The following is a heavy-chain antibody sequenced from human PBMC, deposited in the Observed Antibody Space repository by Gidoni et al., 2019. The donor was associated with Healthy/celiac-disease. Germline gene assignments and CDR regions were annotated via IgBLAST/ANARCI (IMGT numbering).Heavy chain of an antibody. Sequence: YGSDSMNWVRQAPGKGLEWVSYISSSSSTIYYADSVKGRFTISRDNAKNSLYLQMNSLRAEDTAVYYCARPYYYDSSGYSYAEYFQHWGQGTLVTVSS. CDR3: ARPYYYDSSGYSYAEYFQH. V-gene: IGHV3-48*01. J-gene: IGHJ1*01. CDR2: ISSSSSTI. CDR1: YGSDS. D-gene: IGHD3-22*01.